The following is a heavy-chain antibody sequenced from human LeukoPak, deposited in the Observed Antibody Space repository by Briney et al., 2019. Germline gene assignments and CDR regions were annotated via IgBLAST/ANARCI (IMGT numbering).Heavy chain of an antibody. V-gene: IGHV3-33*06. CDR1: GFTFSSYG. CDR2: IWYDGSNK. D-gene: IGHD2-21*02. J-gene: IGHJ4*02. Sequence: PGGSLRLSCAASGFTFSSYGMHWVRQAPGKGLEWVAVIWYDGSNKYYADSVKGRFTISRDNSKNTLYLQMNSLRAEDTAVYYCAKALPWCGGDCYPDYWGQGTPVTVSS. CDR3: AKALPWCGGDCYPDY.